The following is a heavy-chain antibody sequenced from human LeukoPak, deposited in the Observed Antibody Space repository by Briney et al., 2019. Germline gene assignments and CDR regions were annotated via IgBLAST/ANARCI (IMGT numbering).Heavy chain of an antibody. J-gene: IGHJ4*02. D-gene: IGHD3-16*01. Sequence: GGSLRLSCAVSGFPLSRYWMHWVRQAPGKGLVWVSRINSEGSSIIYADSVKGRFTISRDNAKNTLYLQVNSLRAEDTAVYYCSRDLGRFQTYWGQGTLVTVSS. CDR1: GFPLSRYW. V-gene: IGHV3-74*01. CDR2: INSEGSSI. CDR3: SRDLGRFQTY.